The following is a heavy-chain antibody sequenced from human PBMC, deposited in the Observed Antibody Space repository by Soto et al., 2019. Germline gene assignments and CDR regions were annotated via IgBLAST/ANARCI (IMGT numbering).Heavy chain of an antibody. CDR3: ARADWLPIN. CDR1: GFTFSSYA. V-gene: IGHV3-30-3*01. D-gene: IGHD3-9*01. J-gene: IGHJ4*02. CDR2: ISYDGSNK. Sequence: QVQLVESGGGVVQPGRSLRLSCAASGFTFSSYAMHWVRQAPGKGLEWVAVISYDGSNKYYADSVKGRFTISRDNSKNTRYLQMNSLRSEDTAVYYCARADWLPINWGQGTLVTVSS.